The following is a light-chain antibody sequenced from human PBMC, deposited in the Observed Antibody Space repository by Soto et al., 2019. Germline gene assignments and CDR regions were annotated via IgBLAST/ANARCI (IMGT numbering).Light chain of an antibody. CDR1: QSLVCSDGNSY. CDR2: KVS. V-gene: IGKV2-30*01. J-gene: IGKJ1*01. Sequence: DVVMTQSPLSLPVTLGQPASISCRSSQSLVCSDGNSYLSWFQQRPGQFPRRLMYKVSNRDSGVPDRFSGSGAGTDFTLQISRVEAEDVGVYYCKQRTHWPHTFGQGTKVEIK. CDR3: KQRTHWPHT.